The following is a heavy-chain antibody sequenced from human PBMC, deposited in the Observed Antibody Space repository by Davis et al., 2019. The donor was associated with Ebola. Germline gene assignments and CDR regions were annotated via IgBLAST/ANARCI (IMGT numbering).Heavy chain of an antibody. CDR2: INPNNGGT. CDR3: ARDYDILTGSFDP. V-gene: IGHV1-2*06. J-gene: IGHJ5*02. CDR1: GYTFTGYY. D-gene: IGHD3-9*01. Sequence: AASVKVSCKASGYTFTGYYMHWVRQAPGQGLEWMGRINPNNGGTNYAQKFQGRVTMTRDTSISTAYMELSRPRSDDTAVYYCARDYDILTGSFDPWGQGTLVTVSS.